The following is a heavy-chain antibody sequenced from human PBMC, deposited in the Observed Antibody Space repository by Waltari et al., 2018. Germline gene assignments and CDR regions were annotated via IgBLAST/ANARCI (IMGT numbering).Heavy chain of an antibody. D-gene: IGHD6-19*01. J-gene: IGHJ6*02. CDR3: ARGLKGYRNSSGWYGGLYYYGMDV. V-gene: IGHV4-34*01. Sequence: QVQLQQWGAGLLKPSEILSLTCAVYGGSFSGYYWSWIRQPPGKGLEWSGEINHSGSTNYNPSLKSRVTISVDTSKNQFSLKLSSVTAADTAVYYCARGLKGYRNSSGWYGGLYYYGMDVWGQGTTVTVSS. CDR1: GGSFSGYY. CDR2: INHSGST.